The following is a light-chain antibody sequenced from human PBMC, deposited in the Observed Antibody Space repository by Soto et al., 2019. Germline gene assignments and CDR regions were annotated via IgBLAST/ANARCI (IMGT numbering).Light chain of an antibody. CDR3: QQYKSDFPT. Sequence: DIQMTQSPSTLSASIGDRVTVTCLASQTIFSWLAWFQQKPGKAPKLLIYDGSTLESGVPSRFTGSGSGTEFTLTISSLQPDDFATYICQQYKSDFPTFGQGTKV. V-gene: IGKV1-5*01. CDR2: DGS. J-gene: IGKJ1*01. CDR1: QTIFSW.